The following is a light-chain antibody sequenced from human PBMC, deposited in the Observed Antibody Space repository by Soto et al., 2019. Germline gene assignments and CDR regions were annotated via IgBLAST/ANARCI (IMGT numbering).Light chain of an antibody. V-gene: IGLV1-40*01. CDR2: GNS. CDR1: NSNIGSDYG. J-gene: IGLJ1*01. Sequence: QSVLTQPPSVSGAPGQRVTISCTGTNSNIGSDYGVHWYQQFPGTAPKLLIYGNSNRPSGVPDRFSGSKSGTSASLAITGLQAEDEADYYCQSYYRSLRACVFGTGTKVTVL. CDR3: QSYYRSLRACV.